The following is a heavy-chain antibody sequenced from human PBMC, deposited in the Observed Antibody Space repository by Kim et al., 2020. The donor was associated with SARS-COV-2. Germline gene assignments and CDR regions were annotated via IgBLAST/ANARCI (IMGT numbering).Heavy chain of an antibody. CDR2: ISYDGSNK. D-gene: IGHD5-12*01. J-gene: IGHJ4*02. CDR1: GFTFSSYA. CDR3: ARAGNGGYKTYFDY. V-gene: IGHV3-30-3*01. Sequence: GGSLRLSCAASGFTFSSYAMHWVRQAPGKGLEWVAVISYDGSNKYYADSVKGRFTISRDNSKNTLYLQMNSLRAEDTAVYYCARAGNGGYKTYFDYWGQGTLVTVSS.